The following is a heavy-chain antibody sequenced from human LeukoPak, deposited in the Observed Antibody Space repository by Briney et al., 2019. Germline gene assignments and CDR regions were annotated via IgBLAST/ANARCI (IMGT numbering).Heavy chain of an antibody. CDR1: GYTFTSYG. D-gene: IGHD3-22*01. CDR2: ISAYNGNT. V-gene: IGHV1-18*01. J-gene: IGHJ4*02. Sequence: ASVKVSCKASGYTFTSYGISWVRQAPGQGLEWMGWISAYNGNTNYAQKLQGRVTMTTDTSTSTAYMELRSLRSDDTAVYYCAREIWYYYDSSGYFDYWGQGTLVTVSS. CDR3: AREIWYYYDSSGYFDY.